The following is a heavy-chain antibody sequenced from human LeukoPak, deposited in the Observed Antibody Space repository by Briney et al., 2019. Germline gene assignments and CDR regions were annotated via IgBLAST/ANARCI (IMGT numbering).Heavy chain of an antibody. D-gene: IGHD3-3*01. CDR2: IIPIFGTA. J-gene: IGHJ5*02. CDR1: GGTFSGYA. CDR3: ARVSREFPGLRFLEWLIGGFDP. V-gene: IGHV1-69*05. Sequence: ASVKVSCKASGGTFSGYAISWVRQAPGQGLEWVGGIIPIFGTANYAQKFQGRVTITTDESTSTAYMELSSLRSEDTAVYYCARVSREFPGLRFLEWLIGGFDPWGQGTLVTVSS.